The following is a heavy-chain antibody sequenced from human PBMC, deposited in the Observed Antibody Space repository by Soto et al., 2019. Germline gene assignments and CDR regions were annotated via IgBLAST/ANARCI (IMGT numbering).Heavy chain of an antibody. CDR2: ISAYNGNT. D-gene: IGHD3-10*01. V-gene: IGHV1-18*01. CDR3: AIKRITMVRGTSDAFDI. J-gene: IGHJ3*02. CDR1: GYTFTSYG. Sequence: ASVKVSCKASGYTFTSYGISWVRQAPGQGLEWMGWISAYNGNTNYAQKLQGRVTMTTDTSTSTAYMELRSLRSDDTAVYYCAIKRITMVRGTSDAFDIWGQGTMVTVSS.